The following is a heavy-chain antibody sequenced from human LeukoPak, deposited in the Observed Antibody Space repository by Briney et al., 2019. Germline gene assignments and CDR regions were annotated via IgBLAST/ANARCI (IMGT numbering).Heavy chain of an antibody. D-gene: IGHD2-21*02. CDR2: IYPDDSDT. J-gene: IGHJ4*02. Sequence: GESLKISCKGSGYSFSTYWIGWVRQMPGKGLEWMGIIYPDDSDTRYSPSFQGQVTISADKSISTTYLQWSSLKASDTAMYYCARRDCGGDCYSRGGFDYWGQGSLVTVSS. CDR1: GYSFSTYW. CDR3: ARRDCGGDCYSRGGFDY. V-gene: IGHV5-51*01.